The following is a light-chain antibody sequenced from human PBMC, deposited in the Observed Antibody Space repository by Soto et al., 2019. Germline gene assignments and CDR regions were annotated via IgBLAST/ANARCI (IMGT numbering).Light chain of an antibody. J-gene: IGLJ3*02. V-gene: IGLV2-11*01. CDR2: DVT. CDR3: CSYGGTDTFWV. CDR1: SSDVGGFNY. Sequence: QSVLTQPRSVSGSPAQSVTISCPGTSSDVGGFNYVSWYQQHPGKAPKLMIYDVTERPSGVPDRFSGSKSGNTASLTISGLQAEDEADYYSCSYGGTDTFWVFGGGTKVTVL.